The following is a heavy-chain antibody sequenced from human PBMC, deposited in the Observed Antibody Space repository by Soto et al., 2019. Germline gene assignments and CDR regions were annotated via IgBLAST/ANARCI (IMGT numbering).Heavy chain of an antibody. Sequence: GASVKVSCKAPGYTFTDYYMHWVRQAPGQGLEWMGWINPNSGGTNYAQKFQGRVTMTRDTTISTAYMELSRLRSDDTAVYYCARDNYVKHSSGWPRVSRWFDPWGQGTLVTASS. CDR3: ARDNYVKHSSGWPRVSRWFDP. CDR2: INPNSGGT. D-gene: IGHD6-19*01. J-gene: IGHJ5*02. CDR1: GYTFTDYY. V-gene: IGHV1-2*02.